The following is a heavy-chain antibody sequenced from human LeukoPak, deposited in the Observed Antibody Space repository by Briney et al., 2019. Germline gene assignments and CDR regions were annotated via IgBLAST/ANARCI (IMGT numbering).Heavy chain of an antibody. J-gene: IGHJ4*02. CDR3: ARGSSSGLKSYYFDY. CDR2: ISSGSTYI. V-gene: IGHV3-21*01. CDR1: GFTFSNYV. Sequence: GGSLRLSCAASGFTFSNYVISWVRQATGKGLEWVSSISSGSTYIYYADLVQGRFTISRDNANSSLYLQMSSLRDEDTAVYYCARGSSSGLKSYYFDYWGQGTLVTVSS. D-gene: IGHD6-13*01.